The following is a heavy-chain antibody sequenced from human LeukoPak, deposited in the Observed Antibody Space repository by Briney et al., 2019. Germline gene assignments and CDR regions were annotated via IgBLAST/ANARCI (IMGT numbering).Heavy chain of an antibody. CDR1: GGSISGYY. Sequence: SETLSLTCTVSGGSISGYYWSWIRQPPGKGLEWIGYIYYSGSTNYNPSLKSRVTISVDTSKNQFSLKLSSVTAADTAVYYCARKRIAAAGTPEYYFDYWGQGTLVTVSS. J-gene: IGHJ4*02. D-gene: IGHD6-13*01. CDR3: ARKRIAAAGTPEYYFDY. CDR2: IYYSGST. V-gene: IGHV4-59*08.